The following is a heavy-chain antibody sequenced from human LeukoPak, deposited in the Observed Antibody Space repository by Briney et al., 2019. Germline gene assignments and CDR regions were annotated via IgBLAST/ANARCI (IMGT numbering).Heavy chain of an antibody. J-gene: IGHJ4*02. V-gene: IGHV4-31*03. CDR2: IYYSGST. CDR3: AGSLTYYYDSSGLSSIGFFDY. Sequence: SQTLSLTCTVSGGSISSGGYYWSWIRQHPGKGLEWIGYIYYSGSTYYNPSLKSRVTISVDTSKNQFSLKLSSVTAADTAVYYCAGSLTYYYDSSGLSSIGFFDYWGQGTLVTVSS. CDR1: GGSISSGGYY. D-gene: IGHD3-22*01.